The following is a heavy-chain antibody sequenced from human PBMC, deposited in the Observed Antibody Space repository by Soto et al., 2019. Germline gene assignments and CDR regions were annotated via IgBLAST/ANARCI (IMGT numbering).Heavy chain of an antibody. CDR2: ISAYNGNT. Sequence: QVQLVQSGAEVKKPGASVKVSCKASGYTFTSYGISWVRQAPGQGLEWMGWISAYNGNTNYAQKLQGRVTMTTDTSTSTAYMEXRXLRSXXXXXXXXXXXXXXXXXXXXXXXXXXXXXXGQGTTVTVSS. V-gene: IGHV1-18*01. J-gene: IGHJ6*02. CDR1: GYTFTSYG. CDR3: XXXXXXXXXXXXXXXXXXXXX.